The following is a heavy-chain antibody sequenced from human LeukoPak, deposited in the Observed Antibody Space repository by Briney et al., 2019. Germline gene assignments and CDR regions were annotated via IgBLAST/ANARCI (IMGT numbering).Heavy chain of an antibody. D-gene: IGHD3-3*01. Sequence: GGSLRLSCAASGFTVSSNYMSWVRQAPGKGLEWVALIWYDGSNKYYADSVKGRFTISRDNSKNTLHLQMNSLRVEDTAVYYCARPQFLGYYYGMDVWGQGTTVTVSS. CDR2: IWYDGSNK. J-gene: IGHJ6*02. CDR3: ARPQFLGYYYGMDV. CDR1: GFTVSSNY. V-gene: IGHV3-33*08.